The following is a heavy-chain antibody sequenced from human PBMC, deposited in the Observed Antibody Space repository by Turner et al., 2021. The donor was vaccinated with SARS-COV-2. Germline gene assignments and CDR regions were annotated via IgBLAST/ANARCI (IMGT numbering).Heavy chain of an antibody. CDR2: IYSGGST. CDR3: ARAYCAGDCSLDDAFDI. V-gene: IGHV4-39*02. Sequence: QLRLQESGPGLVRPSEIPSPTCSVPGGSISSRRYYWGWIRQPPGKGLEWIGTIYSGGSTYYNPSLKRRVTMSLDSSQNHLSLRLGSVTAADTAVYYCARAYCAGDCSLDDAFDIWGQGTLVTLSS. D-gene: IGHD2-21*02. J-gene: IGHJ3*02. CDR1: GGSISSRRYY.